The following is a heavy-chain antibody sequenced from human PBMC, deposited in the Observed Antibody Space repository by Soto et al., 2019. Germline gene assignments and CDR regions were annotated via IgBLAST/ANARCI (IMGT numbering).Heavy chain of an antibody. CDR1: GGTFSSYA. CDR3: ARFFGPTTYNWNRLYGMDV. V-gene: IGHV1-69*13. J-gene: IGHJ6*02. Sequence: VASVKVSCKTSGGTFSSYAISWVRQAPGQGLEWMGGIVPIVDTSTYAQKFQGRVTITADESTSTVYMELSSLRSEDTAVYYCARFFGPTTYNWNRLYGMDVWGQGTTVTVSS. CDR2: IVPIVDTS. D-gene: IGHD1-1*01.